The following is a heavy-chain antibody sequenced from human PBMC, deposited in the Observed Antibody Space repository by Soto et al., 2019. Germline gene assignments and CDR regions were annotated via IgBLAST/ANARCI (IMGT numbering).Heavy chain of an antibody. Sequence: HVQLVQSGAEVKKPGASVKVSCKSSGYTFTSYGISWVRQAPGQGLEWLGWIRTHNGNTNYALKLQGRVTMTTVTATSTGYMARNSLSSDVTAVYDCARGGTPSALCGQRTLVTVAS. D-gene: IGHD1-1*01. CDR1: GYTFTSYG. CDR2: IRTHNGNT. J-gene: IGHJ4*02. CDR3: ARGGTPSAL. V-gene: IGHV1-18*01.